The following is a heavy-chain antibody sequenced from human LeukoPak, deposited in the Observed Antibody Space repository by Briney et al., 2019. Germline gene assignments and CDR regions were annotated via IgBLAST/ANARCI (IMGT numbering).Heavy chain of an antibody. J-gene: IGHJ4*02. CDR3: ARDYGDYGENYFDY. Sequence: VASVKVSCKASGYTFTGYYMHWVRQAPGQGLEWMGWINPNSGGTNYAQKFQGRVTMTRDTSISTAYMELSRLRSDDTAVYYCARDYGDYGENYFDYWGQGTLVTVSS. CDR2: INPNSGGT. D-gene: IGHD4-17*01. CDR1: GYTFTGYY. V-gene: IGHV1-2*02.